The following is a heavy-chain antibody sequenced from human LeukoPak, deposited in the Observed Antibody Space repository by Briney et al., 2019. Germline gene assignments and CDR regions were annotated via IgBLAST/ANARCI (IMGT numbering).Heavy chain of an antibody. CDR3: AKAITIIRGVPLSMDV. V-gene: IGHV3-23*01. CDR2: ISASGGSA. D-gene: IGHD3-10*01. Sequence: QSGGSLRLSCAVSGITLSNYGMSWVRQAPGKGLECVSVISASGGSAFYTNSVKGRFTISRDDSRNTLYLQMNSLRAEDTAVYYCAKAITIIRGVPLSMDVWGQGSTVTVSS. CDR1: GITLSNYG. J-gene: IGHJ6*02.